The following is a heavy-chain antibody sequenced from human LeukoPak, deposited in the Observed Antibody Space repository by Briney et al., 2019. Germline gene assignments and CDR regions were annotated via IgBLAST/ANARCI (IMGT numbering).Heavy chain of an antibody. Sequence: SETLSLTCTVSGGSISSSSYYWGWIRQPPGKGLEWIGSIYYSGSTYYNPSLKSRVTISVDTSKNQFSLKLSSVTAADTAVYYCARVPRGYSYGYRYYFDYWGQGTLVTVSS. CDR3: ARVPRGYSYGYRYYFDY. V-gene: IGHV4-39*07. D-gene: IGHD5-18*01. CDR1: GGSISSSSYY. J-gene: IGHJ4*02. CDR2: IYYSGST.